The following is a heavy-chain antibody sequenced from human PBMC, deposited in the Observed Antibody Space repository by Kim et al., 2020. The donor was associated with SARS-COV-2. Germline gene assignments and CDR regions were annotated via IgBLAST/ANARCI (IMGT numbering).Heavy chain of an antibody. CDR3: ARAGGPNSTAAGIDYYYYGMDV. V-gene: IGHV4-4*02. Sequence: SETLSLTCAVSGGSISSSNWWSWVRQPPGKGLEWIGEIYHSGSTNYNPSLKSRVTISVDKSKNQFSLKLSSVTAADTAVYYCARAGGPNSTAAGIDYYYYGMDVWGQGTTVTVSS. J-gene: IGHJ6*02. CDR2: IYHSGST. CDR1: GGSISSSNW. D-gene: IGHD6-13*01.